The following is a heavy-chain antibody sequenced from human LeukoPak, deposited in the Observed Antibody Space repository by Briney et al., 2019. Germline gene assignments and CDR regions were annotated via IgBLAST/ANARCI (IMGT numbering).Heavy chain of an antibody. D-gene: IGHD4-17*01. Sequence: SDTLSLTYTGSGRSVSSGSYCWTWVRQPPGKGLEWLGYIHYSGSTNYNPPLKSRVTISVDTSKNQFSLKLSSVTAADTAVYYCARVHTTVTTYYFDYWGQGTLVTVSS. CDR1: GRSVSSGSYC. J-gene: IGHJ4*02. V-gene: IGHV4-61*01. CDR2: IHYSGST. CDR3: ARVHTTVTTYYFDY.